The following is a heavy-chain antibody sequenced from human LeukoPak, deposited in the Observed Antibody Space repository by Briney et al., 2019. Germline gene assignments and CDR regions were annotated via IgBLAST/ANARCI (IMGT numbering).Heavy chain of an antibody. CDR3: ARGGGRSYYLDY. J-gene: IGHJ4*02. CDR2: TRNKANGYTT. D-gene: IGHD3-10*01. CDR1: GFTFSDHY. V-gene: IGHV3-72*01. Sequence: PGGSLRLSCAASGFTFSDHYMDWVRQAPGKGLEWVGRTRNKANGYTTEYAASVKGRFTISRDDSKSSLYLQMNSLKTEDTDVYYCARGGGRSYYLDYWGQGTLVTVSS.